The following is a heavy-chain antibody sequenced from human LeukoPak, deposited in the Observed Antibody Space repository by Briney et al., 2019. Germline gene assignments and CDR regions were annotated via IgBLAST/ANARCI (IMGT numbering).Heavy chain of an antibody. CDR2: VHYSGSI. D-gene: IGHD5-12*01. J-gene: IGHJ4*02. CDR1: GGSISSSSYY. Sequence: SETLSLTCTVSGGSISSSSYYWAWIRQPPGKGLEWIGSVHYSGSIYYNPSLKSRATLSLDTSKNQFSLRLSSVTAADTAVYYCARKPLVARRYYFDYWGQGTLVTVSS. CDR3: ARKPLVARRYYFDY. V-gene: IGHV4-39*07.